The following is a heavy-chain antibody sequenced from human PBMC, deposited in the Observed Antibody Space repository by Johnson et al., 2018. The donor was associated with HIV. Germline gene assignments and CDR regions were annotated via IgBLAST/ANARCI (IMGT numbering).Heavy chain of an antibody. D-gene: IGHD3-22*01. CDR1: GFTFSSYD. CDR2: IGTAGDT. CDR3: ARSDYDSSGFDS. J-gene: IGHJ3*02. V-gene: IGHV3-13*01. Sequence: VQLVESGGGLVQPGGSLRLSCAASGFTFSSYDMHWVRQATGKGLEWVSAIGTAGDTYYPGSVKGRFTISRDNAKNSLYLQMNILRARDTAVYYCARSDYDSSGFDSWGQGTRVTVSS.